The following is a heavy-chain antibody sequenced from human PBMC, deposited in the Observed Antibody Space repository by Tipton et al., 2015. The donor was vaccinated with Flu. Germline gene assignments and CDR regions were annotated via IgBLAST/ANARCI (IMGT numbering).Heavy chain of an antibody. CDR1: GGSISSGSYY. CDR2: IYTSGST. J-gene: IGHJ2*01. D-gene: IGHD5-24*01. V-gene: IGHV4-61*02. Sequence: LSLTCTVSGGSISSGSYYWSWIRQPAGKGLEWIGRIYTSGSTNYNPSLKSRVTISVDTSKNQFSLKLSSVTAADTAVYYCARCPVEMATSGWYFDLWGRGTLVTVSS. CDR3: ARCPVEMATSGWYFDL.